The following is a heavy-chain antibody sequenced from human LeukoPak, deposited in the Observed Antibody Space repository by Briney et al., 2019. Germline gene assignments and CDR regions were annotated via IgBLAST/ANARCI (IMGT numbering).Heavy chain of an antibody. D-gene: IGHD6-19*01. CDR3: TRDMQGSRLYSVGSQAD. CDR2: IKHDGGEI. CDR1: GFTFSSYW. V-gene: IGHV3-7*01. J-gene: IGHJ4*02. Sequence: GWSLRLSCAASGFTFSSYWMSWVRQAPGKGLEWVANIKHDGGEIYYVDSVKGRFTISRDNAKNSLYLQMNNLRADDTAMYYCTRDMQGSRLYSVGSQADWGQGTLVTVSS.